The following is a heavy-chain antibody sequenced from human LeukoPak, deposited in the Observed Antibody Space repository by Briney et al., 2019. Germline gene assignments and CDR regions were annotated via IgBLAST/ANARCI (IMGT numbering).Heavy chain of an antibody. CDR3: ARLSLHCSGGSCYRGAFDS. J-gene: IGHJ4*02. D-gene: IGHD2-15*01. Sequence: PSETLSLTCTVSGGSTGSDYWSWIRQPPGKGLEWIAYVYYSGVTSYNPSLKSRVAISIDTSKNQFSLNLSSVTAADTAVYYCARLSLHCSGGSCYRGAFDSWGQGTLVTVSS. CDR2: VYYSGVT. CDR1: GGSTGSDY. V-gene: IGHV4-59*01.